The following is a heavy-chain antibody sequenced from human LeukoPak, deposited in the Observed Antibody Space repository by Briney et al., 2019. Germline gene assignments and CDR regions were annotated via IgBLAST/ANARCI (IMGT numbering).Heavy chain of an antibody. CDR1: GYTXTGYN. J-gene: IGHJ4*02. Sequence: GASVKVSCKASGYTXTGYNMRWLRQAPGQGLEWMGWINPNSGGTNYAQKFQGRVTMTRDTSISTAYMELSRLRSDDTAVYYCARDGHFDCWGQGTLVTVSS. CDR3: ARDGHFDC. V-gene: IGHV1-2*02. CDR2: INPNSGGT.